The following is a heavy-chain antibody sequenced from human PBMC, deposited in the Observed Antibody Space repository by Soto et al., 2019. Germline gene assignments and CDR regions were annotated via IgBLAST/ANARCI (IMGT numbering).Heavy chain of an antibody. CDR1: GASFSPYH. Sequence: QVQPQQWGAGVLKPSETLSLTCAIYGASFSPYHWSWIRQSPGKGLEWIGEVNLSGNTYYNPSFKTRVTMSVDASKNQFSLKMGSLTAADTAIYYCARSPTFYNYVWGTSTYWGQGALVTVSS. J-gene: IGHJ4*02. D-gene: IGHD3-16*01. V-gene: IGHV4-34*01. CDR2: VNLSGNT. CDR3: ARSPTFYNYVWGTSTY.